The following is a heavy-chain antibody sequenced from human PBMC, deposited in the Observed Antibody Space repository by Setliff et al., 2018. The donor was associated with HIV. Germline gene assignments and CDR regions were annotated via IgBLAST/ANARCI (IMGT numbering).Heavy chain of an antibody. D-gene: IGHD3-22*01. CDR2: ISYDGSHK. J-gene: IGHJ4*01. CDR3: ARDTYYYDSSGYFFDY. CDR1: GFTFSTYA. V-gene: IGHV3-30*04. Sequence: SGGSLRLSCAASGFTFSTYALHWVRQAPGKGLEWVAIISYDGSHKYYADSVKGRFTISRDNSKNTLYLQMNSLRAEDTAVYYCARDTYYYDSSGYFFDYWGQGTLVTVSS.